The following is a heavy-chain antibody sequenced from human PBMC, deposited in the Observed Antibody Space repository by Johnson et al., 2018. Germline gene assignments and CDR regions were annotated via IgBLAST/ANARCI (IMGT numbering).Heavy chain of an antibody. Sequence: QVQLVQSGGGVVQXGRSLRLSCAASGFTFSSYGMHWVRQAPGKGLEWVAVISYDGRNKYYAASVTGRFTISRDNSKNTLYVQMNSLRAEDTAVYYCAKGDESAFDIWGQGTMVTVSS. V-gene: IGHV3-30*18. CDR2: ISYDGRNK. CDR1: GFTFSSYG. J-gene: IGHJ3*02. CDR3: AKGDESAFDI.